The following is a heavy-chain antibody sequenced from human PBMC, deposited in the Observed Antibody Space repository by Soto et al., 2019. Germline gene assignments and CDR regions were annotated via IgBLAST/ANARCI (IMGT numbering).Heavy chain of an antibody. CDR1: GFTFNRYS. Sequence: GGSLRLSCAASGFTFNRYSMNWVRQAPGKGLEWVSSVTSSSSSMLYADSVKGRFTISRDDAKDSLFLQMNSLRADGTAVYYCAREADFASSGYVLDYWGKGTLVTVSS. D-gene: IGHD3-22*01. V-gene: IGHV3-21*01. CDR3: AREADFASSGYVLDY. CDR2: VTSSSSSM. J-gene: IGHJ4*02.